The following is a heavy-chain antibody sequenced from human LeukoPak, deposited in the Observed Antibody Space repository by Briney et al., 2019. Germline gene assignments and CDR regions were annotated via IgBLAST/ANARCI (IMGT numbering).Heavy chain of an antibody. CDR3: ARGYYYDSSGYYYYYYGMDV. J-gene: IGHJ6*02. Sequence: SVKVSCKASGGTFSSYAISWVRQAPGQGLEWMGGIIPIFGTANYAQKFQGRVTITADESTSTTYMELSSLRSEDTAVYYCARGYYYDSSGYYYYYYGMDVWGQGTTVTVSS. CDR2: IIPIFGTA. CDR1: GGTFSSYA. V-gene: IGHV1-69*13. D-gene: IGHD3-22*01.